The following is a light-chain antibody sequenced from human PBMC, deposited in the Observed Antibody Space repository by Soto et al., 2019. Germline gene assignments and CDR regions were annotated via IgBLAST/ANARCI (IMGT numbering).Light chain of an antibody. CDR3: QQYNNWPPYT. Sequence: EIVMTQSPATLSVSPGERATLSCSASPSVSSNLAWYQQKPGQAPRLLSYGASTRSTGIPARFSGSGSGTEFTLTISSLQSEDFAVYYCQQYNNWPPYTFGQGTKLESK. V-gene: IGKV3-15*01. CDR2: GAS. J-gene: IGKJ2*01. CDR1: PSVSSN.